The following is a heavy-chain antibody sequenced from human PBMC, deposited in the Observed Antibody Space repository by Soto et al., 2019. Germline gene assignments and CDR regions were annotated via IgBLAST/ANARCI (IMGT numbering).Heavy chain of an antibody. CDR1: GFTFSSYA. V-gene: IGHV3-23*01. Sequence: GGSLRLSCAASGFTFSSYAMSWVRQAPGKGLEWVSAISGSGGSTYYADSVKGRFTISRDNSKNTLYLQMNSLRAEDTAVYYCAKDAPQYYYDSSGYYPGFVFDYWGQGTLVTVSS. CDR2: ISGSGGST. D-gene: IGHD3-22*01. CDR3: AKDAPQYYYDSSGYYPGFVFDY. J-gene: IGHJ4*02.